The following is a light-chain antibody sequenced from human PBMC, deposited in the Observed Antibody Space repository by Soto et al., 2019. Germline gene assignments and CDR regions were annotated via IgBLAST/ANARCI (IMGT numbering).Light chain of an antibody. CDR2: TAS. CDR1: QSVSSSY. J-gene: IGKJ5*01. CDR3: LQYGPSIT. Sequence: IVLTQAPATLSLSAGERVTLSCRASQSVSSSYLAWYQQKPGPAPRLLIATASRRATRTQDRLCGSGSGTDFTITIRRLEPDDFALYYRLQYGPSITF. V-gene: IGKV3-20*01.